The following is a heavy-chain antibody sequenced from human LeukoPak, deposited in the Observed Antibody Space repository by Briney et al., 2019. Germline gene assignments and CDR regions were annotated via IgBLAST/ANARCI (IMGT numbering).Heavy chain of an antibody. CDR3: AGRVTGYSSGYVY. CDR1: GFTFSNYA. D-gene: IGHD5-18*01. Sequence: GSLRLSCVASGFTFSNYAMSWVRQAPEMGLDWVSVISGSAHKVRYADPVKGRFTISRDNSENTVYLQMNNLRAEDTALYYCAGRVTGYSSGYVYWGQGTLVTVSS. V-gene: IGHV3-23*01. CDR2: ISGSAHKV. J-gene: IGHJ4*02.